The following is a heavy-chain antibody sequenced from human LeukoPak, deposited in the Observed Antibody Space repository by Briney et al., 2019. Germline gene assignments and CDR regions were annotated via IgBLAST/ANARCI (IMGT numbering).Heavy chain of an antibody. J-gene: IGHJ3*02. Sequence: GGSLRLSCAASEFTFSNYAMSWVRQAPGKGLEWVSAISGSGGSTYYADSVKGRFTISRDNSKNTLYLQMNSLRVEDTAVYYCARVRYCSSTTCRGAFDIWGQGTMVTVSS. V-gene: IGHV3-23*01. CDR2: ISGSGGST. CDR1: EFTFSNYA. D-gene: IGHD2-2*01. CDR3: ARVRYCSSTTCRGAFDI.